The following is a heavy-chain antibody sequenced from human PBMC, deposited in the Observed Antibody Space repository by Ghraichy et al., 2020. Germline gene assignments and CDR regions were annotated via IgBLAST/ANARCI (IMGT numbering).Heavy chain of an antibody. CDR3: ARNYDILTGYPGWFDP. CDR1: GGTFSSYA. Sequence: SVKVSCKASGGTFSSYAISWVRQAPGQGLEWMGGIIPIFGTANYAQKFQGRVTITADESTSTAYMELSSLRSEDTAVYYCARNYDILTGYPGWFDPWGQGTLVTVSS. J-gene: IGHJ5*02. D-gene: IGHD3-9*01. CDR2: IIPIFGTA. V-gene: IGHV1-69*13.